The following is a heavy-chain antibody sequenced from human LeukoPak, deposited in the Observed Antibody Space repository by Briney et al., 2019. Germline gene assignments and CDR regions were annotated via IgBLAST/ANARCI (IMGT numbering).Heavy chain of an antibody. V-gene: IGHV3-30*18. J-gene: IGHJ6*02. CDR1: GFIFSNYD. CDR2: ISYDGSAK. CDR3: AKEAYMGRLSSLNYGMDV. D-gene: IGHD3-10*01. Sequence: GGSLRLSCAASGFIFSNYDMHWVRQAPGKGLEWLAVISYDGSAKYYADAVKGRFTVSRDNSKNTLYLQMDSLNAEDTAVFYCAKEAYMGRLSSLNYGMDVWGQGTTVTVSS.